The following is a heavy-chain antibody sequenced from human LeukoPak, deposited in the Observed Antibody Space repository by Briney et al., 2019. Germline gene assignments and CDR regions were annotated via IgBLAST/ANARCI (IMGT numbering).Heavy chain of an antibody. J-gene: IGHJ3*02. Sequence: GESLKISCKGSGYSFSSYWIGWVRQMPGKGLEWMGIIYPGDSDTRYSPSFQGQATISADKSISTAYLQWSSLKASDTAVYYCARPHYYDSSGYYRLWSAFDIWGQGTMVTVSS. CDR1: GYSFSSYW. V-gene: IGHV5-51*01. CDR3: ARPHYYDSSGYYRLWSAFDI. D-gene: IGHD3-22*01. CDR2: IYPGDSDT.